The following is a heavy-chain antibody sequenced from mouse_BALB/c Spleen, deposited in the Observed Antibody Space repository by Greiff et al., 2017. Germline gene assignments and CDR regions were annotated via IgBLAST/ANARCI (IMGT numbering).Heavy chain of an antibody. D-gene: IGHD2-4*01. CDR1: GYTFTSYW. CDR2: INPSTGYT. Sequence: QVQLQQSGAELAKPGASVKMSCKASGYTFTSYWMHWVKQRPGQGLEWIGYINPSTGYTEYNQKFKDKATLTADKSSSTAYMQLSSLTSEDSAVYYGARSPADYYDYTWFAYWGQGTLVTVSA. V-gene: IGHV1-7*01. CDR3: ARSPADYYDYTWFAY. J-gene: IGHJ3*01.